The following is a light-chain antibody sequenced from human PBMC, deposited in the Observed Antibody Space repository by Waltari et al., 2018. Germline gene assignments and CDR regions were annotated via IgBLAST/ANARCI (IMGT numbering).Light chain of an antibody. J-gene: IGLJ2*01. CDR1: KLGEKY. CDR3: QTWDSGTVL. CDR2: QDN. Sequence: SYELSQPASVSVYPGQTASITCSGDKLGEKYACWFQQKPGQSPILVIYQDNKRPSGIPERFSGSNSGDTSTLTISGTQPMDEADYYCQTWDSGTVLFGGGTELTVL. V-gene: IGLV3-1*01.